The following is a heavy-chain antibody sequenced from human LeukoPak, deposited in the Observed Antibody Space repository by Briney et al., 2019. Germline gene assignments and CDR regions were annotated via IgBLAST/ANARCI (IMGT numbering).Heavy chain of an antibody. CDR3: AKVSLINDYGDWGAFDI. Sequence: QTGGSLRLSCAASGFTVSSNYMSWVRQAPGKGLEWVSVIYSGGSTYYADSVKGRFTISRDNSKNTLYLQMNSLRAEDTAVYYCAKVSLINDYGDWGAFDIWGQGTMVTVSS. D-gene: IGHD4-17*01. V-gene: IGHV3-53*01. CDR1: GFTVSSNY. CDR2: IYSGGST. J-gene: IGHJ3*02.